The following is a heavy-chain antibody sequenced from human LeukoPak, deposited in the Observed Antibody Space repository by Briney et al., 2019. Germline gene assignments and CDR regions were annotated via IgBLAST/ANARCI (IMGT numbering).Heavy chain of an antibody. D-gene: IGHD2-2*01. J-gene: IGHJ4*02. Sequence: GGSLRLSCTASGFTVSRKYMSWVRQAPGKGLKWVSVIYSGGTTYYADSVKGRFTISRDNSKNTLYLQMNSLRAEDTAVYYCGYCSGTGCYADFDYWGQGTLVTVSS. V-gene: IGHV3-66*01. CDR2: IYSGGTT. CDR1: GFTVSRKY. CDR3: GYCSGTGCYADFDY.